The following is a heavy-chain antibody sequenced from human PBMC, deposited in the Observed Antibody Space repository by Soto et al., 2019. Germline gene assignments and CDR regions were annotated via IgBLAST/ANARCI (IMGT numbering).Heavy chain of an antibody. CDR1: GGSFSGYY. D-gene: IGHD2-15*01. J-gene: IGHJ4*02. Sequence: SETLSLTCAVYGGSFSGYYWSWIRQPPGKGLEWIGEINHSGSTNYNPSLKSRVTISVDTSKNQFSLKLSSLTAADTAVYYCARVGYCSGGSCYVLRYYFDYWGQGTLVTVSS. V-gene: IGHV4-34*01. CDR3: ARVGYCSGGSCYVLRYYFDY. CDR2: INHSGST.